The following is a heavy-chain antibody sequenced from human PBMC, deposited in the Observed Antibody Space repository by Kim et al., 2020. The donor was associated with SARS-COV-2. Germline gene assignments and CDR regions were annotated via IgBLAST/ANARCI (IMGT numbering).Heavy chain of an antibody. CDR2: ISSSGSTI. D-gene: IGHD2-21*02. V-gene: IGHV3-48*03. CDR1: GFTFSSYE. Sequence: GGSLRLSCAASGFTFSSYEMNWVRQAPGKGLEWVSYISSSGSTIYYADSVKGRFTISRDNAKNSLYLQMNSLRAEDTAVYYCARSWGLGCGGDCYSMPDFDYWGQGTLVTVSS. CDR3: ARSWGLGCGGDCYSMPDFDY. J-gene: IGHJ4*02.